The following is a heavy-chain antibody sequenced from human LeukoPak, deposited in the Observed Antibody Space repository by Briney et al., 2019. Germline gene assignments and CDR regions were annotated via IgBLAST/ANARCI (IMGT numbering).Heavy chain of an antibody. CDR1: GGSFSGYY. Sequence: SETLSLTCAVYGGSFSGYYWSWIRQPPGKGLEWIGEINHSGSTNYNPSLKSRVTISVDTSKNQFSLKLSSVTAADTAVYYCARERVGARRAFDIWGQGTMVTVSS. CDR2: INHSGST. D-gene: IGHD1-26*01. CDR3: ARERVGARRAFDI. J-gene: IGHJ3*02. V-gene: IGHV4-34*01.